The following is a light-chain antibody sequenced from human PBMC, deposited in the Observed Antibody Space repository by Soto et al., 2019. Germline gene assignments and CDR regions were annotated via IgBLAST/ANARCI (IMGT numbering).Light chain of an antibody. V-gene: IGKV1-39*01. CDR3: QQAYNTPRT. J-gene: IGKJ1*01. CDR2: ASS. CDR1: QTINNY. Sequence: DIQMTQSPSSLSASVGDRVTITCRASQTINNYLNWFQQKPGQAPKVLIYASSSLQSVVPSRFSGSGSGTDFTLTISRLQPEDFVTYYCQQAYNTPRTFGPGTKVEI.